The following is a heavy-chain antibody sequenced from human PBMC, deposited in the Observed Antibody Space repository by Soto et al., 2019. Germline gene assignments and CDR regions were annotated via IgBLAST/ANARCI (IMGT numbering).Heavy chain of an antibody. V-gene: IGHV3-53*02. D-gene: IGHD6-13*01. CDR1: GFTVSSNY. CDR2: IYSGGST. CDR3: AREARYSSSWEGNY. J-gene: IGHJ4*02. Sequence: EVQLVETGGGLIQPGGSLRLSCAASGFTVSSNYMSCVRQAPGKGLEWVSVIYSGGSTYYADSVKGRFTISRDNSKNTLYLQMNSLRAEDTAVYYCAREARYSSSWEGNYWGQGTLVTVSS.